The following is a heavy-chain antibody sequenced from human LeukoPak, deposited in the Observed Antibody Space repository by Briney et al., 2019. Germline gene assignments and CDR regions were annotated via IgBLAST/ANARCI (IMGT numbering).Heavy chain of an antibody. CDR1: GFTFSSYW. V-gene: IGHV3-74*01. CDR3: ARSLHYYDSSGYYFWFDP. CDR2: INSDGSST. J-gene: IGHJ5*02. Sequence: GGSLRLSCAASGFTFSSYWMHWVRQAPGKGLVWVSRINSDGSSTSYADSVKGRFTISRDNAKNTLYLQMNSLRAEGTAVYYCARSLHYYDSSGYYFWFDPWGQGTLVTVSS. D-gene: IGHD3-22*01.